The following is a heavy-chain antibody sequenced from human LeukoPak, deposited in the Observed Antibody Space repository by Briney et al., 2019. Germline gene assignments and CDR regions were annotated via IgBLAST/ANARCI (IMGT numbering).Heavy chain of an antibody. D-gene: IGHD3-9*01. J-gene: IGHJ4*02. V-gene: IGHV4-59*01. CDR3: ARDLWVRRRKTYYDILTGYFLFGY. CDR1: GGSISSYY. CDR2: IYYSGST. Sequence: SETLSLTCTVSGGSISSYYWSWIRQPPGKGLEWIGYIYYSGSTNYNPSLKSRVTISVDTSKNQLSLKLSSVTAADTAVYYCARDLWVRRRKTYYDILTGYFLFGYWGQGTLVTVSS.